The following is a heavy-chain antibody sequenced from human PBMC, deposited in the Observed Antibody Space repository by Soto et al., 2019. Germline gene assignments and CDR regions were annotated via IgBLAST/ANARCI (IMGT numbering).Heavy chain of an antibody. D-gene: IGHD1-20*01. J-gene: IGHJ4*02. Sequence: SETLSLTCTVSGGSISSSSYYWGWIRQPPGKGLEWIGSIYYSGSTYYNPSLKSRVTISVDTSKNQFSLKLSSVTAADTAVYYCARHGDLVTGTTYYFDYWGQGTLVTVSS. CDR1: GGSISSSSYY. CDR3: ARHGDLVTGTTYYFDY. CDR2: IYYSGST. V-gene: IGHV4-39*01.